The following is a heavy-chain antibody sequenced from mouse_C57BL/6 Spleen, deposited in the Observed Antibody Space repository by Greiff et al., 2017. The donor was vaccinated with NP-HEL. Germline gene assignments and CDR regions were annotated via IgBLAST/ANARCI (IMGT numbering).Heavy chain of an antibody. CDR1: GFTFSDYG. D-gene: IGHD2-3*01. CDR2: ISSGSSTI. CDR3: ARSGYYERSAMDY. V-gene: IGHV5-17*01. Sequence: EVQVVESGGGLVKPGGSLKLSCAASGFTFSDYGMHWVRQAPEKGLEWVAYISSGSSTIYYADTVKGRFTISRDNAKNTLFLQMTSLRSEDTAMYYCARSGYYERSAMDYWGQGTSVTVSS. J-gene: IGHJ4*01.